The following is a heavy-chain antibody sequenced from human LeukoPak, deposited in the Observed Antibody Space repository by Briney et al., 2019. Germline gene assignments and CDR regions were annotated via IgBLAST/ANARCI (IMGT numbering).Heavy chain of an antibody. CDR3: ARGRSTFGY. Sequence: PGGSLRLSCAASGFTFSTYSMNWVRQAPGKGLEWVSYISSSSRAIYYADSVKGRFTISRDNAKSSLYLQMNSLRDEDTAVYYCARGRSTFGYWGQGTLVTVSS. V-gene: IGHV3-48*02. D-gene: IGHD2-15*01. CDR2: ISSSSRAI. CDR1: GFTFSTYS. J-gene: IGHJ4*02.